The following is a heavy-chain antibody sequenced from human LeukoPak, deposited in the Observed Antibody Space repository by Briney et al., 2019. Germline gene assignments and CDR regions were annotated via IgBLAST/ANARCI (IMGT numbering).Heavy chain of an antibody. D-gene: IGHD1-26*01. CDR3: ARAELVGAAYDY. CDR1: GGTFSSYA. Sequence: SVKVSCKASGGTFSSYAISWVRQAPGQGLEWMGGITPIFGTANYAQKFQGRVTITTDESTSTAYMELSSLRSEDTAVYYCARAELVGAAYDYWGQGTLVTVSS. CDR2: ITPIFGTA. J-gene: IGHJ4*02. V-gene: IGHV1-69*05.